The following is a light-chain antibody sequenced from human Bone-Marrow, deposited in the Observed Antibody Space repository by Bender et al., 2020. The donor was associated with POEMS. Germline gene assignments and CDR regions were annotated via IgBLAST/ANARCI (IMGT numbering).Light chain of an antibody. J-gene: IGLJ1*01. V-gene: IGLV2-8*01. CDR2: EVN. Sequence: QSALTQPPSASGSLGQSVTISCTGTSSDVGRYNYVSWYQQHPGKAPKLMIYEVNKWPSGVPDRFSGSKSGNTASLTVSGLRAEDEADYYCCSYAGSSRFVFGTGTKVAVL. CDR1: SSDVGRYNY. CDR3: CSYAGSSRFV.